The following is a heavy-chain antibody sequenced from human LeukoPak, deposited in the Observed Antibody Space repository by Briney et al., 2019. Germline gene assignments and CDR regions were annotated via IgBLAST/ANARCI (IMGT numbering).Heavy chain of an antibody. CDR1: GGSISSYY. CDR3: AKSRGGTTIYAFDD. V-gene: IGHV4-59*08. D-gene: IGHD1-7*01. CDR2: VHYGGTT. J-gene: IGHJ4*02. Sequence: SETLSLTCTVSGGSISSYYWSWIRQTPGKGLEWIGCVHYGGTTVYNPSLESRLTISVDTSRNQFSLKLTSVTAADTAVYYCAKSRGGTTIYAFDDWGQGTLVIVSS.